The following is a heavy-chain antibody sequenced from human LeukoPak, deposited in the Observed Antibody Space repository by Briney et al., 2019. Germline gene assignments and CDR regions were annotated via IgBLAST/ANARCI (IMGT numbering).Heavy chain of an antibody. J-gene: IGHJ6*02. D-gene: IGHD2-2*01. Sequence: ASVKVSCKASGYTFTGYYMHWVRQAPGQGLEWMGWINPNSGGTNYAQKFQGWVTMTRDTSISTAYMELSRLRSDDTAVYYCARVGYCSSTSCPRPYYYYGMDVWGQGTTVTVSS. CDR2: INPNSGGT. CDR3: ARVGYCSSTSCPRPYYYYGMDV. V-gene: IGHV1-2*04. CDR1: GYTFTGYY.